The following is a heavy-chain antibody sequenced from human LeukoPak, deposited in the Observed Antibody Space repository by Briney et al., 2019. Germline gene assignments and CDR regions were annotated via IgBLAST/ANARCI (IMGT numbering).Heavy chain of an antibody. CDR3: ARRYIVGYYFDY. D-gene: IGHD2-21*01. CDR2: ISGSGDRT. V-gene: IGHV3-23*02. Sequence: GGSLRLSCVASGITFRNYGMSWVRQAPGKGLEWVSAISGSGDRTYYGDSLKGRVTISADKSISTAYLQWSSLKASDTAMYYCARRYIVGYYFDYWGQGTLVTVSS. CDR1: GITFRNYG. J-gene: IGHJ4*02.